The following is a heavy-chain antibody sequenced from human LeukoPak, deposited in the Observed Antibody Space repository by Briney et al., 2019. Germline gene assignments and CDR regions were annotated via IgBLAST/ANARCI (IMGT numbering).Heavy chain of an antibody. CDR3: ARESSRSFKN. Sequence: SQTLSLTCAISGDSVSSNSAAWNCIRQSPSRGLEWLGRTYYTSKWNNEYAVSVRSRIIINPDTSKNQFSLQLDSVNPEDTAVYYCARESSRSFKNWGQGALVTVSS. V-gene: IGHV6-1*01. CDR1: GDSVSSNSAA. D-gene: IGHD3-3*02. J-gene: IGHJ4*02. CDR2: TYYTSKWNN.